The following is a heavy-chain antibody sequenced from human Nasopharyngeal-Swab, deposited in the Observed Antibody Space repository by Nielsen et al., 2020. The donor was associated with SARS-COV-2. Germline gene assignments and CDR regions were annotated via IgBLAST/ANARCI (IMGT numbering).Heavy chain of an antibody. V-gene: IGHV1-8*03. D-gene: IGHD5-12*01. J-gene: IGHJ4*02. CDR2: MNPNSGNT. Sequence: WVGQAPGQGLEWMGWMNPNSGNTGYAQKFQGRVTITRNTSISTAYMELSSLRSEDTAVYYCARVVGYSGYDLDYWGQGTLVTVSS. CDR3: ARVVGYSGYDLDY.